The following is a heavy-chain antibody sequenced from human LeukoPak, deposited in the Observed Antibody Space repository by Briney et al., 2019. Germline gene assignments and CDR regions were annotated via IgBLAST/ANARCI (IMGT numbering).Heavy chain of an antibody. CDR2: ISGSGGST. D-gene: IGHD6-19*01. V-gene: IGHV3-23*01. J-gene: IGHJ5*02. CDR3: AKDPSGWYPYNWFDP. CDR1: GFTFSSYA. Sequence: VGSLRLSCAASGFTFSSYAMSWVRQAPGKGLEWVSAISGSGGSTYYADSVKGRFTISRDNSKNTLYLQMNSLRAEDTAVYYCAKDPSGWYPYNWFDPWGQGTLVTVSS.